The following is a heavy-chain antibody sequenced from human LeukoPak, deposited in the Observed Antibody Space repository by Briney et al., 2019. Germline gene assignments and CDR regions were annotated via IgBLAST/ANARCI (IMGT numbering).Heavy chain of an antibody. CDR1: GFTFSSYA. V-gene: IGHV3-30-3*01. J-gene: IGHJ4*02. Sequence: GGSLRLSCAASGFTFSSYAMHWVRQAPGRGLEWVAVISYDGSNKYYADSVKGRLTISRDNSKNTLYLQMNSLRAEDTAVYYCARGFVRDGYNPVFDYWGQGTLVTVSS. CDR2: ISYDGSNK. CDR3: ARGFVRDGYNPVFDY. D-gene: IGHD5-24*01.